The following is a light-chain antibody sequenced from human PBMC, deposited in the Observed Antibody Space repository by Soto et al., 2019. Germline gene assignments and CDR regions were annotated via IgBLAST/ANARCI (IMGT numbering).Light chain of an antibody. V-gene: IGLV2-8*01. Sequence: QSALTQPPSASGSPGQSVTISCSGTSTDIGGYDFVSWYQQQPGKAPRLLIYEVYKRPAGVPDRFSGSKSGNTASLTVSGLQDEDEADYYCASFACSQDPCVVFGGGTKLTVL. CDR3: ASFACSQDPCVV. CDR1: STDIGGYDF. CDR2: EVY. J-gene: IGLJ2*01.